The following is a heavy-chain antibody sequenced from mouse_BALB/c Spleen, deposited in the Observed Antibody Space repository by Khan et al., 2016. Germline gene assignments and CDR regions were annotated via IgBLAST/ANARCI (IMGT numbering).Heavy chain of an antibody. J-gene: IGHJ3*01. V-gene: IGHV1S56*01. CDR2: IYPGNGNT. CDR3: ARTGTGAWFAD. CDR1: GYTFTSYY. D-gene: IGHD4-1*01. Sequence: QVQLQQSGPELVKPGASVRISCKASGYTFTSYYIHWVKQRPGQGLEWIGWIYPGNGNTKYNEKFKGRATLTADKSSTTAYMQLSSLTSEDSAVYFCARTGTGAWFADWGQGTLVTVSA.